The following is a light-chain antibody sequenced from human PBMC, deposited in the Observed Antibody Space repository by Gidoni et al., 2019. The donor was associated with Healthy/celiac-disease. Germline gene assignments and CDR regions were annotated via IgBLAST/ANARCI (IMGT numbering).Light chain of an antibody. J-gene: IGKJ3*01. CDR2: AAS. Sequence: DIQMTQSPSSLSASVGDRVTITCRASQSISSYLNWHQQKPGKAPKLLIYAASSWQSGVPSRFSGSGYGTDFTLTISSLQPEDFATYYCQQSYSTPFTFGPGTKVDIK. CDR3: QQSYSTPFT. V-gene: IGKV1-39*01. CDR1: QSISSY.